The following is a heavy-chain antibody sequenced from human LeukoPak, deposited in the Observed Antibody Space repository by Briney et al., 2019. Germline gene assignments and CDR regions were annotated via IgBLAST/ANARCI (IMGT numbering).Heavy chain of an antibody. CDR2: IGYNERDK. CDR3: VKDQGYSQDY. J-gene: IGHJ4*02. Sequence: GGSLRLSCAASGLTFTNYGIHWVRQAPSKGLEWVAFIGYNERDKHYADSAKGRFTISRENSKNTLYLQMNSLRGEDTGVYYCVKDQGYSQDYWGQGTLVTVSS. V-gene: IGHV3-30*02. D-gene: IGHD5-18*01. CDR1: GLTFTNYG.